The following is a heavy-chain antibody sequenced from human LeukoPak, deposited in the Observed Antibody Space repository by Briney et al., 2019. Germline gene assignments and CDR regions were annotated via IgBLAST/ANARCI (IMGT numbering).Heavy chain of an antibody. CDR2: INHSGST. V-gene: IGHV4-34*01. J-gene: IGHJ4*02. CDR3: ARGLDYYGAGDY. D-gene: IGHD3-10*01. Sequence: PSETLSLTCAVYGGSFSGYYWSWIRQPPGKGLEWIGEINHSGSTNYNPSLKSRVTISVDTSKNQFSLKLSSVTAADTAVYYCARGLDYYGAGDYRGQGTLVTVSS. CDR1: GGSFSGYY.